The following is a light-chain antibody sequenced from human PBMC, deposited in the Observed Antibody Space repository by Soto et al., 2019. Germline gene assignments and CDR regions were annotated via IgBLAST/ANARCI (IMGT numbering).Light chain of an antibody. CDR3: SVYTARSTLV. J-gene: IGLJ3*02. V-gene: IGLV2-14*01. CDR2: EVL. Sequence: QSALTQPASVSGSAGQSITISCSGTMRDVGAYNLVSWYQQHPGTAPNLIIYEVLNRPSGISSRFSGSRSGNTASLTISGLQPEDDGDYYCSVYTARSTLVFGGGTKLTVL. CDR1: MRDVGAYNL.